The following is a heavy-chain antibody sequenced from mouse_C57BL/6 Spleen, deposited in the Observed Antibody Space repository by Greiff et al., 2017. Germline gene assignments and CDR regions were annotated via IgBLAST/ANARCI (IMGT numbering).Heavy chain of an antibody. CDR1: GYSFTDYN. CDR2: INPNYGTT. V-gene: IGHV1-39*01. CDR3: ARETAQAHYAMDY. D-gene: IGHD3-2*02. Sequence: VQLQQSGPELVKPGASVKISCKASGYSFTDYNMNWVKQSNGKSLEWIGVINPNYGTTSYNQKFKGKATLTVAQACSTAKMQLNSRTSEYAAYDYGARETAQAHYAMDYWGQGTSVTVAS. J-gene: IGHJ4*01.